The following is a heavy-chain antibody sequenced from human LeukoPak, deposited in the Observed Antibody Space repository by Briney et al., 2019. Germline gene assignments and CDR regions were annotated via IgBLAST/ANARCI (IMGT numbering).Heavy chain of an antibody. J-gene: IGHJ4*02. CDR2: INHSGST. Sequence: SETLSLTCAVYGGSFSGYYWSWIRQPPGKGLEWIGEINHSGSTNYNPSLKSRVTISVDTSKNQLSLKLSSVTAADTAVYYCARYSRYTSGWGKFDYWGQGTLVTVSS. V-gene: IGHV4-34*01. CDR3: ARYSRYTSGWGKFDY. D-gene: IGHD6-19*01. CDR1: GGSFSGYY.